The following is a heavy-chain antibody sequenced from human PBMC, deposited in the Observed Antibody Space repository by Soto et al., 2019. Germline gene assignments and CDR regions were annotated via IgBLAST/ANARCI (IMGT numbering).Heavy chain of an antibody. V-gene: IGHV4-61*01. CDR1: GDSVSSGSYY. CDR2: VYFTGAT. D-gene: IGHD2-21*02. Sequence: QVQLQASGPGLVKPSETLSLTCSVSGDSVSSGSYYWTWIRQSPGKGLEWIGYVYFTGATNYNPSLKSRVTMSRDTSKNPFSLRLNSVTAADTGVYFCARERRSTAHLDYWGQGALVTVSS. J-gene: IGHJ4*02. CDR3: ARERRSTAHLDY.